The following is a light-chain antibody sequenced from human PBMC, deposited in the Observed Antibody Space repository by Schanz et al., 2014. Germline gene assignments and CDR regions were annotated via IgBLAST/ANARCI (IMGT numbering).Light chain of an antibody. CDR2: AAS. CDR1: QSISGY. V-gene: IGKV3-15*01. CDR3: QQYNNWTPLT. Sequence: EIVLTQSPGTLSLSPGERATLSCKASQSISGYDLAWYQQKPGQAPRLLIYAASTRATDIPDRFSGSGSGTEFTLTISSLQSDDFAVYYCQQYNNWTPLTFGGGTKVEIK. J-gene: IGKJ4*01.